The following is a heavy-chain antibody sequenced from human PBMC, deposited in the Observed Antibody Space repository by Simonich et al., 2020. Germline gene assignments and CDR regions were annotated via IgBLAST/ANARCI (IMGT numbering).Heavy chain of an antibody. V-gene: IGHV3-74*01. CDR2: INREGGGT. J-gene: IGHJ4*02. CDR3: ARNRLDY. Sequence: EVQLVESGGGLVQPGGSLRLSCAASGFTFSSYWMHWVRQAPGKGLVWVARINREGGGTSNADSGKGRFTIARDNAKNTLYRQMNSLRAEDTAVYYCARNRLDYWGQGTLVTVSS. CDR1: GFTFSSYW.